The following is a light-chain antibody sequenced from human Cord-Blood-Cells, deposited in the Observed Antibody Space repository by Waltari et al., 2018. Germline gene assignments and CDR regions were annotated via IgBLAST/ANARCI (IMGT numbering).Light chain of an antibody. CDR2: GAS. Sequence: DIVLTQSPGTLSLSRGERANLSCRASQSVSSSYLAWYQQKTGQAPRLLIYGASSRATGIPDRFSGSGSGTDFTLTISRLEPEDFAVYYCQQYGSSPLTFGGGTKVEIK. J-gene: IGKJ4*01. V-gene: IGKV3-20*01. CDR3: QQYGSSPLT. CDR1: QSVSSSY.